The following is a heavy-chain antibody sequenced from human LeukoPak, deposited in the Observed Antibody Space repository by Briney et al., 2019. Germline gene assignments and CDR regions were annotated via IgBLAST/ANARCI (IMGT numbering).Heavy chain of an antibody. V-gene: IGHV4-4*02. CDR1: GGSISSSSW. D-gene: IGHD3-9*01. J-gene: IGHJ4*02. CDR3: ARVDILTGSALDY. Sequence: SGTLSLTCAVSGGSISSSSWWSWVRQPPGKGLEWIGEIYHSGSTNYNPSLKSRVTISVDKSKNQFSLKLSSVTAADTAVYYCARVDILTGSALDYWGQGTLVTVSS. CDR2: IYHSGST.